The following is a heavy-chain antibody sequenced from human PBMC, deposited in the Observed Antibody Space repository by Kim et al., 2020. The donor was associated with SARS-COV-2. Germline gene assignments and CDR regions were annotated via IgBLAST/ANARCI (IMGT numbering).Heavy chain of an antibody. CDR1: GGSISSGGYY. CDR2: IYYSGST. J-gene: IGHJ4*02. CDR3: ARDWGGQGYDFWSGHDY. V-gene: IGHV4-31*03. D-gene: IGHD3-3*01. Sequence: SETLSLTCTVSGGSISSGGYYWSWIRQHPGKGLEWIGYIYYSGSTYYNPSLKSRVTISVDTSKNQFSLKLSSVTAADTAVYYCARDWGGQGYDFWSGHDYWGQGTLVTVSS.